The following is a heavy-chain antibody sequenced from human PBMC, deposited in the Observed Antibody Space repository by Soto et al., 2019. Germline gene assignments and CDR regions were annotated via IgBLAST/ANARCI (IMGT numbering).Heavy chain of an antibody. D-gene: IGHD6-19*01. J-gene: IGHJ4*02. CDR2: ISYDGSNK. Sequence: GGSLRLPCAASGFTFSSYGMHWVRQAPGKGLEWVAVISYDGSNKYYADSVKGRFTISRDNSKNTLYLQMNSLRAEDTAVYYCAKDLSKQWLGLNFDYWGQGTLVTVSS. CDR1: GFTFSSYG. CDR3: AKDLSKQWLGLNFDY. V-gene: IGHV3-30*18.